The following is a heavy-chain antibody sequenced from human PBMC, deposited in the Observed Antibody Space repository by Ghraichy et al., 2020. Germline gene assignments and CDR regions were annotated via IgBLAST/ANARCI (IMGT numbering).Heavy chain of an antibody. V-gene: IGHV3-30*02. J-gene: IGHJ4*02. CDR2: IRYDGSNK. CDR3: AKDMGPGYGDYEGQPFDY. CDR1: GFTFSSYG. Sequence: GESLNISCAASGFTFSSYGMHWVRQAPGKGLEWVAFIRYDGSNKYYADSVKGRFTISRDNSKNTLYLQMNSLRAEDTAVYYCAKDMGPGYGDYEGQPFDYWGQGTLVTVSS. D-gene: IGHD4-17*01.